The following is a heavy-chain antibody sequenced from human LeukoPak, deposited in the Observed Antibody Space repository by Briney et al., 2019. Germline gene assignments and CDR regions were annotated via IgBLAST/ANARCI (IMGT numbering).Heavy chain of an antibody. CDR1: GGSFSGYY. CDR2: INHSGST. CDR3: ARGGKAAAGTNYFDY. D-gene: IGHD6-13*01. V-gene: IGHV4-34*01. Sequence: PSETLPLTCAVYGGSFSGYYWSWIRQPPGKGLEWIGEINHSGSTNYNPSLKSRVTISVDTSKNQFSLKLSSVTAADTAVYYCARGGKAAAGTNYFDYWGQGTLVTVSS. J-gene: IGHJ4*02.